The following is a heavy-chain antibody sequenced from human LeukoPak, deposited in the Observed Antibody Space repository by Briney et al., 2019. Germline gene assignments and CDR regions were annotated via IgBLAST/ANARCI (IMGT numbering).Heavy chain of an antibody. D-gene: IGHD6-13*01. J-gene: IGHJ4*02. CDR1: AFSLSAYN. V-gene: IGHV3-21*04. CDR3: VKGHTNSWYGSHPFDY. CDR2: ISYTGTYI. Sequence: GGSLRLSCAASAFSLSAYNMNWVRQAPGKGLEWVSSISYTGTYIYYAGSVKGRFTISRDNAQNSLYLQMNSLRAEDTAIYYCVKGHTNSWYGSHPFDYWGQGTLVTVSS.